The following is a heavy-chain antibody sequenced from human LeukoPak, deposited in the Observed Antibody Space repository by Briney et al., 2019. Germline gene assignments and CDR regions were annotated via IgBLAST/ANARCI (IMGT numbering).Heavy chain of an antibody. CDR2: IKSKTDGGTT. Sequence: GGSLRLSCAASGFTFSDYYMSWIRQAPGKGLEWVGRIKSKTDGGTTDYAAPVKGRFTISRDDSKNTLYLQMNSLKTEDTAVYYCTTEELLWFGELFPTKYYFDYWGQGTLVTVSS. CDR1: GFTFSDYY. V-gene: IGHV3-15*01. J-gene: IGHJ4*02. CDR3: TTEELLWFGELFPTKYYFDY. D-gene: IGHD3-10*01.